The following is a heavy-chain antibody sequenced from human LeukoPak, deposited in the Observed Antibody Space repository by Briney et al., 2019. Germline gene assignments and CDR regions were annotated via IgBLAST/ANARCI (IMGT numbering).Heavy chain of an antibody. J-gene: IGHJ6*02. V-gene: IGHV3-7*01. Sequence: GGSLRLSCAASGFTFSSYWMSWVRQAPGKGLEWVANINQDGTEKSYVDSVKGRFTISRDNAKNSLYLQMNSLRAEDTAVYYCASVGALLGMDVWGQGTTVTVSS. D-gene: IGHD1-26*01. CDR1: GFTFSSYW. CDR3: ASVGALLGMDV. CDR2: INQDGTEK.